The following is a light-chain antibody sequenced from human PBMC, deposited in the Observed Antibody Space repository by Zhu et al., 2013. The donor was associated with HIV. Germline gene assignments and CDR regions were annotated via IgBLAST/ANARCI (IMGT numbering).Light chain of an antibody. CDR3: QQSYSFPRT. J-gene: IGKJ1*01. Sequence: DIEMTQSPSSLSASVGDRVSITCRASQSVSDYLNWYQQKPGRAPKLLVYAASSLQSGVPSRFSGTGSGTHFTLTITSLQPEDFAAYYCQQSYSFPRTFGQGTTV. CDR1: QSVSDY. CDR2: AAS. V-gene: IGKV1-39*01.